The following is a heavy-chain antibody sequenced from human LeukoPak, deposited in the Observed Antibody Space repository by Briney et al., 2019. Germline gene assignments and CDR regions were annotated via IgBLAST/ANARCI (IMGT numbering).Heavy chain of an antibody. J-gene: IGHJ4*02. Sequence: PSETLSLTCTVSGGSISSGGYYWSWLRQHPGKGLEWIGYIYYSGSTYYNPSLKSRVTISVDTSKNQFSLKLSSVTAADTAVYYCARGVWDDYVWGSYRYTPFDYWGQGTPVTVSS. CDR2: IYYSGST. V-gene: IGHV4-31*03. CDR1: GGSISSGGYY. CDR3: ARGVWDDYVWGSYRYTPFDY. D-gene: IGHD3-16*02.